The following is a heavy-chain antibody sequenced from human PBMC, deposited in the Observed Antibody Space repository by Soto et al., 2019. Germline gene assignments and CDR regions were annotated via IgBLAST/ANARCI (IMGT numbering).Heavy chain of an antibody. CDR3: XTXXXXTSXXXXFDN. J-gene: IGHJ4*02. V-gene: IGHV1-69*01. CDR2: FVPLFGST. CDR1: GGTFSGYA. Sequence: QVQLVQSGAEVKKPGSSVKVSCQASGGTFSGYALTWVRXAPGQGLEWMGEFVPLFGSTNYAQKFAGRITIIADESTSTGYMELSTLRXEXXXXYXXXTXXXXTSXXXXFDNWGQGTLVTVSS.